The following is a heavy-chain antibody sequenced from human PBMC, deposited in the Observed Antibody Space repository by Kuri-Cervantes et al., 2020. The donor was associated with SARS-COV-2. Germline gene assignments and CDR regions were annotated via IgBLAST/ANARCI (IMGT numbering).Heavy chain of an antibody. Sequence: GESLKISCAASGFTFSHFGMLWVRQAPGKGLEWAAFIRYDGNYKTYADAVKGRFTISRDNSKNTLYLQMDNLRAEDRAVYYCAKDLIAAAGNDYFYMDVWGTGTTVTVSS. D-gene: IGHD6-13*01. CDR2: IRYDGNYK. CDR3: AKDLIAAAGNDYFYMDV. CDR1: GFTFSHFG. J-gene: IGHJ6*03. V-gene: IGHV3-30*02.